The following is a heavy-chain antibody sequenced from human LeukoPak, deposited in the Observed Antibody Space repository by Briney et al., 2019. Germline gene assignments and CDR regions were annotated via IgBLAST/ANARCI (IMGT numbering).Heavy chain of an antibody. V-gene: IGHV4-39*01. CDR1: GVSISDSNYY. D-gene: IGHD6-13*01. Sequence: PSETLSLTCAVSGVSISDSNYYWGWIRQPPGRGLEWIGNIYYRGNTFYSPSLKSRVTVSVDTSKNQFSLKLSSVTAADTAVYYCSDSSSGEFDYWGQGTLVTVSS. J-gene: IGHJ4*02. CDR2: IYYRGNT. CDR3: SDSSSGEFDY.